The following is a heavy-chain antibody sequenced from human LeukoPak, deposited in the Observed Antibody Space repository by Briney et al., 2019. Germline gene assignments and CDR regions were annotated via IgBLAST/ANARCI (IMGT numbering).Heavy chain of an antibody. CDR3: VRVGERRPGTSESFFPAHFDS. Sequence: GGSLRLSCAASRFTFYSYTMTWVRQAPGKGLEWVSSISGRSGYIYCADSMKGRFTISRDNAKSSLYLQMNSLGPEDTATDNRVRVGERRPGTSESFFPAHFDSWGQGTLVIVSS. J-gene: IGHJ4*02. V-gene: IGHV3-21*03. CDR1: RFTFYSYT. D-gene: IGHD3-10*01. CDR2: ISGRSGYI.